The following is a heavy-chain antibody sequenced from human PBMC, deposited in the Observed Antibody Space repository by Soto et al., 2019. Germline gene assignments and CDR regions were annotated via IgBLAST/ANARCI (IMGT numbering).Heavy chain of an antibody. CDR3: ARDAGAPLEIPY. D-gene: IGHD1-1*01. CDR2: IIPIFGTA. J-gene: IGHJ4*02. CDR1: GYTFTSYA. V-gene: IGHV1-69*13. Sequence: SVKVSCKASGYTFTSYAMHWVRQAPGQGLEWMGGIIPIFGTANYAQKFQGRVTITADESTSTAYMELSSLRSEDTAVYYCARDAGAPLEIPYWGQGTLVTVSS.